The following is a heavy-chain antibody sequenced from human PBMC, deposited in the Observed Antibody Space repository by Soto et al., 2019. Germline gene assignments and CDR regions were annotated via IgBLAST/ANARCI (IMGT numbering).Heavy chain of an antibody. D-gene: IGHD5-12*01. J-gene: IGHJ3*02. Sequence: QVQLQESDAGLVKASQTLSLTCTVSGCSVSSGAYYWTWIRQRPGKGLEWIGYIYYSGSTYYSPSLTRRLSISPDTSKNKSSLRLSSVTAADTAMYYCARARLRAVYAFDIWGQGTMVTVSS. CDR2: IYYSGST. CDR1: GCSVSSGAYY. CDR3: ARARLRAVYAFDI. V-gene: IGHV4-31*03.